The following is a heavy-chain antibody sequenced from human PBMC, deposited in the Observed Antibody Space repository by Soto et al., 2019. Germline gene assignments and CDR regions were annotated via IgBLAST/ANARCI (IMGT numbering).Heavy chain of an antibody. D-gene: IGHD6-6*01. Sequence: SETLSLTCTVSGGSISSGDYYWSWIRQPPGKGLEWIEYIDYSGSTYYNPSLKSRVTISVDTSKNQFSLKLSSVTAADTAVYYCARNRRILAARPRGAFDIWGQGTMVTVSS. CDR3: ARNRRILAARPRGAFDI. V-gene: IGHV4-30-4*01. CDR2: IDYSGST. CDR1: GGSISSGDYY. J-gene: IGHJ3*02.